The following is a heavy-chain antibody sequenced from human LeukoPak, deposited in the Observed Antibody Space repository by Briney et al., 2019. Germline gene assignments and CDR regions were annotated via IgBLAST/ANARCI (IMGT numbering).Heavy chain of an antibody. J-gene: IGHJ6*02. V-gene: IGHV4-59*08. D-gene: IGHD4-23*01. CDR1: GGSLITYY. CDR2: IYYSGST. CDR3: ARLGRWRGNSLVHYYYGMDV. Sequence: SETLSLTCTVSGGSLITYYWSWIRQPPGKGLEWIGYIYYSGSTNYNPSLKSRVTISVDTSKNQFSLKLSSVTAADTAVYYCARLGRWRGNSLVHYYYGMDVWGQGTTVTVSS.